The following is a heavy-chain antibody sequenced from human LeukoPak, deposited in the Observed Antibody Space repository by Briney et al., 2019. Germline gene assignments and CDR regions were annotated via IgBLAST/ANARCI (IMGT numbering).Heavy chain of an antibody. CDR2: IYYTGSA. CDR3: ARSRGWLQSHPLGY. D-gene: IGHD5-24*01. CDR1: GGSISSYY. V-gene: IGHV4-59*12. J-gene: IGHJ4*02. Sequence: SETLSLTCTVSGGSISSYYWSWIRQPPGKGLEWIGYIYYTGSASYNPSLESRVTISVDTSKSQFSLKLSSVTAADTAVYYCARSRGWLQSHPLGYWGQGTLVTVSS.